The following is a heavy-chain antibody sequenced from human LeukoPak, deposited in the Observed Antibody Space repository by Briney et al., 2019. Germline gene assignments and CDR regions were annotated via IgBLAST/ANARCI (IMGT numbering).Heavy chain of an antibody. Sequence: PSETLSLTCTGSGGSISSSSYYWGWIRQPPGKGLEGLGSIYYSGRTYYNPSLKSRVTISVDTSKNQSSLKLSSVTAADTAVYYCARTPRGYRGDFDYWGQGTLVTVSS. J-gene: IGHJ4*02. CDR1: GGSISSSSYY. V-gene: IGHV4-39*01. CDR3: ARTPRGYRGDFDY. D-gene: IGHD5-18*01. CDR2: IYYSGRT.